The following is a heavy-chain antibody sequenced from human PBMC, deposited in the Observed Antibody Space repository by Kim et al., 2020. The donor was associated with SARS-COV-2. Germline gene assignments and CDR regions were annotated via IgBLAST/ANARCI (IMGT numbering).Heavy chain of an antibody. CDR3: TTGSHYYVSSGYPNDAFDI. Sequence: GGSLRLSCAASGFTFSNAWMSWVRQAPGKGLEWVGRIKSKTDGGTTDYAAPVKGRFTISRDDSKNTLYLQMNSLKTEDTAVYYCTTGSHYYVSSGYPNDAFDIWGQGTMVTVSS. D-gene: IGHD3-22*01. CDR1: GFTFSNAW. V-gene: IGHV3-15*01. CDR2: IKSKTDGGTT. J-gene: IGHJ3*02.